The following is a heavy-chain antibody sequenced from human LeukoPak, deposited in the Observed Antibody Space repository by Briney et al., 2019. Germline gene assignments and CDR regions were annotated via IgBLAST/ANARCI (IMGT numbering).Heavy chain of an antibody. CDR1: GIFFSSYS. CDR3: ARDPRAYSSGWYDYYYYGMDV. D-gene: IGHD6-19*01. CDR2: INRNCSYI. Sequence: PGGPLRLSCAACGIFFSSYSMNWVRQAPGKGLELVTSINRNCSYIYYADSEKGRLTISRDNAKHSLYLQMNSLRAEDTAVYYCARDPRAYSSGWYDYYYYGMDVWGKGTTVTVSS. V-gene: IGHV3-21*01. J-gene: IGHJ6*04.